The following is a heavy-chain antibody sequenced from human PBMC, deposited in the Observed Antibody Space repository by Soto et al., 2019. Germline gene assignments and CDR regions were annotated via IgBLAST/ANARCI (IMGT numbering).Heavy chain of an antibody. J-gene: IGHJ5*02. Sequence: ASVKVSCKASGYTFTSYAMHWVRQAPGQRLEWMGWINAGNGNTKYSQQFQGRVTITRDTSASTAYMELSSLRSEDTAVYYCARSVGYCSSTSCYTGAGPGWFDPWGQGTLVTVSS. V-gene: IGHV1-3*01. CDR1: GYTFTSYA. CDR3: ARSVGYCSSTSCYTGAGPGWFDP. D-gene: IGHD2-2*02. CDR2: INAGNGNT.